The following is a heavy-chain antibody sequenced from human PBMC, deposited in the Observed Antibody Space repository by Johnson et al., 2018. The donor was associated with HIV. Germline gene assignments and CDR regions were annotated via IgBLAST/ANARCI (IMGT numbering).Heavy chain of an antibody. J-gene: IGHJ3*02. CDR2: IKQDGSEK. Sequence: VQLVESGGGLVQPGGSLRLSCAASGFTFSNFWMSWVRQAPGRGPEWVANIKQDGSEKYYVDSVKGRFTISRDNAKRSLYVEMNSLRAEDTAVYYCARDAPYCSGGTCYSDAFDIWGQGTMVTVSS. V-gene: IGHV3-7*01. CDR3: ARDAPYCSGGTCYSDAFDI. D-gene: IGHD2-15*01. CDR1: GFTFSNFW.